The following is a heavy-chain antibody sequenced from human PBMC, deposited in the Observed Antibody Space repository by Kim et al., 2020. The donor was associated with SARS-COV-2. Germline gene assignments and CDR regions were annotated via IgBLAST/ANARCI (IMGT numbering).Heavy chain of an antibody. D-gene: IGHD3-10*01. Sequence: GGSLRLSCAASGFTFDDYAMHWVRQAPGKGLEWVSLISWDGGSTYYADSVKGRFTISRDNSKNSLYLQMNSLRAEDTALYYCAKDISPIYGSGSYLVSYYGMDVWGQGTTVTVSS. CDR3: AKDISPIYGSGSYLVSYYGMDV. CDR1: GFTFDDYA. V-gene: IGHV3-43D*03. J-gene: IGHJ6*02. CDR2: ISWDGGST.